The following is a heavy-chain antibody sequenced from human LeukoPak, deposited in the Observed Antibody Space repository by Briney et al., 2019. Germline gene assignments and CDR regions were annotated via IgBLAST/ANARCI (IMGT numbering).Heavy chain of an antibody. CDR1: GGSFSGYY. CDR3: ARHTPLAAAGTFDY. V-gene: IGHV4-34*01. CDR2: INHSGST. Sequence: SETLSLTCAVYGGSFSGYYWSWIRQPPGKGLEWIGEINHSGSTNYNPSLKSRVTISVDTSKNQFSLKLSSVTAADTAVYYCARHTPLAAAGTFDYWGQGTLVTVSS. D-gene: IGHD6-13*01. J-gene: IGHJ4*02.